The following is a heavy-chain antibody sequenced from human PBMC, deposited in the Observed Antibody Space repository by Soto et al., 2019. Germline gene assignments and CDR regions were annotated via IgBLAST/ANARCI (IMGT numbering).Heavy chain of an antibody. D-gene: IGHD6-13*01. V-gene: IGHV4-59*08. CDR2: IYYSGST. CDR3: ARLIGNSWLDY. J-gene: IGHJ4*02. CDR1: GGSISSYY. Sequence: SETLSLTCTVSGGSISSYYWSWIRQPPGKGLEWIGYIYYSGSTNYNPSLKSRITVNADTSKNQVSLQLDSVTPDDTAVYYCARLIGNSWLDYWGQGTLVTVSS.